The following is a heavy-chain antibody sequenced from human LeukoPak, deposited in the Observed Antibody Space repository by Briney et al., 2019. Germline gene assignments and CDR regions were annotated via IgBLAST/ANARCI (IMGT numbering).Heavy chain of an antibody. CDR2: ISSSSSYI. J-gene: IGHJ2*01. CDR1: GGTFSSYT. V-gene: IGHV3-21*01. CDR3: SREVVRYFDL. Sequence: SCKASGGTFSSYTISWVRQAPGKALEWVSSISSSSSYIYYADSVKGRFTISRDNAQNSLYLQMTSLRAEDTAVYYCSREVVRYFDLWGRGTLVTVSS.